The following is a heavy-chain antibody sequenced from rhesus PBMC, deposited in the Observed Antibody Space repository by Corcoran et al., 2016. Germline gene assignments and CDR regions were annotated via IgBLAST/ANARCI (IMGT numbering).Heavy chain of an antibody. J-gene: IGHJ2*01. D-gene: IGHD6-25*01. CDR3: ARATYSGSPWYFDL. V-gene: IGHV4-122*02. Sequence: QVQLQESGPGLVKPSETLSLTCAVYGVSISSGYYYWSWIRQPPGKGLEWIGYISDSARPGYNPASKSRITISRDTSKNQFSLKLSSVTAADTAVYYCARATYSGSPWYFDLWGPGTPITISS. CDR2: ISDSARP. CDR1: GVSISSGYYY.